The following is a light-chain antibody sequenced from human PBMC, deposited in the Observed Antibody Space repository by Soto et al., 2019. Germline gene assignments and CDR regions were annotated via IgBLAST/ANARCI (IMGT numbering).Light chain of an antibody. CDR1: QSVSSNY. J-gene: IGKJ1*01. CDR3: QQYGSSLPWT. Sequence: EIVFTQAPGTLSLSPGERATLSCRASQSVSSNYLAWYQQKPGQAPRLLIYAASTRATGIPDRFSGSGSGTDFTLTISRLDPEDLAVYYCQQYGSSLPWTFGQGTKVDIK. CDR2: AAS. V-gene: IGKV3-20*01.